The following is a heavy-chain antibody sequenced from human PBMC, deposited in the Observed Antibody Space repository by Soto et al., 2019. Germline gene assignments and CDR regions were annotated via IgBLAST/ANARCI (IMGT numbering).Heavy chain of an antibody. CDR2: IYWDDDK. CDR3: AHRPGKRWFGEKIYYYYGMDV. CDR1: GFSLSTSGVG. J-gene: IGHJ6*02. V-gene: IGHV2-5*02. D-gene: IGHD3-10*01. Sequence: QITLKESGPTLVKPTQTLTLTCTFSGFSLSTSGVGVGWIRQPPGKALEWLALIYWDDDKRYSPSLKSRLTITKDTSKNQVVLTMTNMDPVDTATYYCAHRPGKRWFGEKIYYYYGMDVWGQGTTVTVSS.